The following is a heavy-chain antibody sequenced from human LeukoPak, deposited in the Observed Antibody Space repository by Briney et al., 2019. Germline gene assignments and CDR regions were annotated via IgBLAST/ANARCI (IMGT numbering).Heavy chain of an antibody. CDR1: GFTFSSYW. J-gene: IGHJ4*02. CDR2: IKQDGSEK. V-gene: IGHV3-7*03. Sequence: GGSLRLSCAASGFTFSSYWMSWVRQAPGKGLEWVANIKQDGSEKYYVDSVKGRFTISRDNAKNSLYLQMNSLRAEDMALYYCAKGDLAALANSYYFDYWGQGTLVTVSS. CDR3: AKGDLAALANSYYFDY. D-gene: IGHD6-13*01.